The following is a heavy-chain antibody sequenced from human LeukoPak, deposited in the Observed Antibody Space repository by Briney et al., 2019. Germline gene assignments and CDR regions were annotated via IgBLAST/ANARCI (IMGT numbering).Heavy chain of an antibody. CDR3: AREDSSGYYYYFDY. V-gene: IGHV3-74*01. CDR1: GFTFSSYS. J-gene: IGHJ4*02. CDR2: INSDGSST. Sequence: GGSLRLSCAASGFTFSSYSMNWVRQAPGKGLVWVSRINSDGSSTSYADSVKGRFTISRDNAKNTLYLQMNSLRAEDTAVYYCAREDSSGYYYYFDYWGQGTLVTVSS. D-gene: IGHD3-22*01.